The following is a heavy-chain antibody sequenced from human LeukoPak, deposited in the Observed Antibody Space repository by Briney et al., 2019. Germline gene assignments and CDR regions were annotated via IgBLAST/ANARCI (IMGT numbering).Heavy chain of an antibody. CDR3: IEDSSGYYSDY. Sequence: GGSLRLYCAASGFTFSTYAMSWVRQAPGKGLEWVSAISGYDPGTYHADSVKGRFTISRDNSKNTLYLQMNSLRAEDTAIYYCIEDSSGYYSDYWGQGTLVTVSS. CDR1: GFTFSTYA. J-gene: IGHJ4*02. V-gene: IGHV3-23*01. CDR2: ISGYDPGT. D-gene: IGHD3-22*01.